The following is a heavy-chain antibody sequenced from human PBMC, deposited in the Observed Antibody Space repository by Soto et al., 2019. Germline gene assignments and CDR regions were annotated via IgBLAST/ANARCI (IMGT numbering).Heavy chain of an antibody. CDR1: GGTFNTYA. J-gene: IGHJ4*02. CDR2: ISPMLGAA. CDR3: AREVQVHTPAFVY. Sequence: QVQLVQSGAEMKKPGSSVKVSCQSSGGTFNTYAMNWVRQAPGQGPEWMGDISPMLGAANYAPKFQGRVTITADDSTVTSYMQLSSLTAEDTALYFCAREVQVHTPAFVYWGQGTLVTVS. D-gene: IGHD3-10*01. V-gene: IGHV1-69*19.